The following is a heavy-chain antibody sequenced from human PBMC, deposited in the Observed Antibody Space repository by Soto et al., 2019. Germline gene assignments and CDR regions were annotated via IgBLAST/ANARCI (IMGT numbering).Heavy chain of an antibody. CDR3: TTYPLYYHLLTGYSHLDY. Sequence: PGGSLRLSCAASGFTFSGSAMHWVRQASGKGLEWVGRIRSKANSYATAYAASVKGRFTISRDDSKNTAYLQMNSLKTEDTAVYYCTTYPLYYHLLTGYSHLDYWGQGTLVTVSS. CDR2: IRSKANSYAT. V-gene: IGHV3-73*01. CDR1: GFTFSGSA. D-gene: IGHD3-9*01. J-gene: IGHJ4*02.